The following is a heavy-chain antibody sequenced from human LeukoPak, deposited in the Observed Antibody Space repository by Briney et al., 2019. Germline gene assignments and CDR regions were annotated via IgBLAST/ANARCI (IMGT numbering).Heavy chain of an antibody. CDR3: ARQTKYVFWRGYQIPWFAP. J-gene: IGHJ5*02. V-gene: IGHV4-30-2*01. D-gene: IGHD3-3*01. CDR1: GGSISSGGYY. Sequence: SQTLSLTCTVSGGSISSGGYYWSWIRQPPGKGLEWIGYIYHSGSTYYNPSLKSRVTISVDRSKNQFSLKLSSVTAADTAVYYCARQTKYVFWRGYQIPWFAPWGQGTLVTVSS. CDR2: IYHSGST.